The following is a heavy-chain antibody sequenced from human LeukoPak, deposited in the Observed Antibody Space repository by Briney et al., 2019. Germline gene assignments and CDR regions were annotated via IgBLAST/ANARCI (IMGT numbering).Heavy chain of an antibody. V-gene: IGHV3-30*03. CDR1: GFSFSSYG. CDR2: ISYDGSNK. Sequence: TGRSLRLSCAASGFSFSSYGMHWVRQPPGKGLEWVAFISYDGSNKYYADSVMGRFTISRDNSQNTAYLQMNSLRGEDTAVYYCARDGTSYGMDVWGQGTTVTVSS. CDR3: ARDGTSYGMDV. J-gene: IGHJ6*02. D-gene: IGHD1-1*01.